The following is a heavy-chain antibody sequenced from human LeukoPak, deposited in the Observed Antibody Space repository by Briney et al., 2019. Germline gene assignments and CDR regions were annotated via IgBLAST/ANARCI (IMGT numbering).Heavy chain of an antibody. Sequence: GGSLRLSCAASGFTFSTYCMSWVRQAPGKGLEWVANIKPSGSEKYYVDSVKGRFTISRDNAKNSLYLQMDSLGAEDTAVYYCARVKFRGENLIGYYPVDSWGQGTLVIVSS. CDR3: ARVKFRGENLIGYYPVDS. V-gene: IGHV3-7*01. J-gene: IGHJ4*02. CDR2: IKPSGSEK. D-gene: IGHD3-9*01. CDR1: GFTFSTYC.